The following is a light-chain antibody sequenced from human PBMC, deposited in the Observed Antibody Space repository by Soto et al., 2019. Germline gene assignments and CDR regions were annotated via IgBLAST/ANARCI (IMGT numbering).Light chain of an antibody. J-gene: IGLJ1*01. CDR3: SSYTSSSTVYV. CDR1: GSDVGGYNY. Sequence: QSALTQPASVSGSPGQSITISCTGTGSDVGGYNYVSWYQQHPGKAPKLTIYDVSNRPSGVSNRFSGSKSGNTASLTISGLQAEDEADYYCSSYTSSSTVYVFGTGTKVTVL. CDR2: DVS. V-gene: IGLV2-14*01.